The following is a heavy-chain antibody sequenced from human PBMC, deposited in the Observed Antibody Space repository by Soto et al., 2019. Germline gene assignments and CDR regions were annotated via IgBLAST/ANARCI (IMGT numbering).Heavy chain of an antibody. CDR3: ARRLTGTEYYFDY. J-gene: IGHJ4*02. D-gene: IGHD1-7*01. Sequence: GASVKVSCKASGCTFSSYSISWVRQAPGQGLEWMGGIIPIFGTANYAQKFQGRVTITADESTSTAYMELSSLRSEDTAVYYCARRLTGTEYYFDYWGQGTLVTVS. CDR2: IIPIFGTA. V-gene: IGHV1-69*13. CDR1: GCTFSSYS.